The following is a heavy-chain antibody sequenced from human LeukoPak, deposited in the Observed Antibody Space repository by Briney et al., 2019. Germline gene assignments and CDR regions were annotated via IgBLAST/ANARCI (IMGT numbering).Heavy chain of an antibody. CDR3: ARAAGRIAAAGTYYYYYGMDV. Sequence: ASVKVSCKASGYTFTGYYTHWVRQAPGQGLGWMGWINPNSGGTNYAQKFQGRVTMTRDTSISTAYMELSRLRSDDTAVYYGARAAGRIAAAGTYYYYYGMDVWGQGTTVTVSS. J-gene: IGHJ6*02. CDR2: INPNSGGT. D-gene: IGHD6-13*01. V-gene: IGHV1-2*02. CDR1: GYTFTGYY.